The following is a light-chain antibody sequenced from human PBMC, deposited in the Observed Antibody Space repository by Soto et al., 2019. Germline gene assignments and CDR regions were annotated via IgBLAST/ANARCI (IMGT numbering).Light chain of an antibody. CDR3: QQSYSTPLT. Sequence: EIVLTQSPGTLSLSPGERATLSCRASQSISSSYLAWYQQKPGQAPRLLIYGTSSRATGIPDRFSGSGSGTDFTLTISILEPEDFATYYCQQSYSTPLTFGGGTKVEIK. CDR1: QSISSSY. J-gene: IGKJ4*01. V-gene: IGKV3-20*01. CDR2: GTS.